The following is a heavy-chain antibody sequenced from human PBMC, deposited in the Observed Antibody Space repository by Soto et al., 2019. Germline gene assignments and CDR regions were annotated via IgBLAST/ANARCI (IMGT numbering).Heavy chain of an antibody. D-gene: IGHD7-27*01. Sequence: PGGSLRLSCAASGFTFSSYGMHWVRQAPGKGLEWVAVISYDGSNKYYADSVKGRFTISRDNSKNTLYLQMNSLRAEDTAVYYCAKVGSNWGSHFDYWGQGTLVTVSS. CDR3: AKVGSNWGSHFDY. V-gene: IGHV3-30*18. CDR1: GFTFSSYG. CDR2: ISYDGSNK. J-gene: IGHJ4*02.